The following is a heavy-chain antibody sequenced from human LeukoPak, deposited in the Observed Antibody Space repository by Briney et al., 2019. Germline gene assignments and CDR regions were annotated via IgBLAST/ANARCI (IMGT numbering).Heavy chain of an antibody. CDR1: GFTFSSYW. Sequence: GGSLRLSCAASGFTFSSYWMSWVRQAPGKGLDWVANIKQDGSEKYYVDSVKGRFTISRDNAKNSLYLQMNSLRAEDTAVYYCARDKYQLRMTDDAFDIWGQGTMVTVSS. CDR2: IKQDGSEK. V-gene: IGHV3-7*01. J-gene: IGHJ3*02. CDR3: ARDKYQLRMTDDAFDI. D-gene: IGHD2-2*01.